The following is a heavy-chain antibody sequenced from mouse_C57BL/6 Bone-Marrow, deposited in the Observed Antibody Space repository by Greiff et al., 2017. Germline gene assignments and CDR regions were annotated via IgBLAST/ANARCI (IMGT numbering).Heavy chain of an antibody. CDR3: ARPGYSNYLFAY. CDR2: ISGGGGNT. CDR1: GFTFSSYT. Sequence: EVHLVESGGGLVKPGGSLKLSCAASGFTFSSYTMSWVRQTPEKRLEWVATISGGGGNTYYPDSVKGRFTISRDNAKNTLYLQMSSLRSEDTALYYCARPGYSNYLFAYWGQGTLVTVSA. V-gene: IGHV5-9*01. J-gene: IGHJ3*01. D-gene: IGHD2-5*01.